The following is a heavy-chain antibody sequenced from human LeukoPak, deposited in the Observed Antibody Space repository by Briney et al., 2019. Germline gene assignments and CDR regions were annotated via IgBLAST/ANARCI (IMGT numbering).Heavy chain of an antibody. V-gene: IGHV1-8*03. CDR2: MNPNTGNA. CDR3: ARGIVVVPAAHNWFDP. CDR1: GYTFTNFD. J-gene: IGHJ5*02. Sequence: ASVKVSCKASGYTFTNFDINWVRQATGQGLEWMGWMNPNTGNAGYAQKFQDRVTITWDASISTAYMELSSLRSEDTAVYYCARGIVVVPAAHNWFDPWGQGTLVTVSS. D-gene: IGHD2-2*01.